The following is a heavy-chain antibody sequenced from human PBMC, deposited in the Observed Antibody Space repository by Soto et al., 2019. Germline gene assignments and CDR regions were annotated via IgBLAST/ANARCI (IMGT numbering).Heavy chain of an antibody. CDR3: ANSGQWSRVDYYYGMDV. CDR1: GFTFSSYG. J-gene: IGHJ6*02. Sequence: PGGSLRLSCAASGFTFSSYGMHWVRQAPGKGLEWVAVISYDGSNKYYADSVKGRFTISRDNSKNTLYLQMNSLRAEDTAVYYCANSGQWSRVDYYYGMDVWGQGTTVTV. V-gene: IGHV3-30*18. CDR2: ISYDGSNK. D-gene: IGHD2-15*01.